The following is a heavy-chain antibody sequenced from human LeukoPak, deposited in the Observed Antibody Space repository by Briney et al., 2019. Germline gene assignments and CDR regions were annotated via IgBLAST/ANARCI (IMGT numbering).Heavy chain of an antibody. D-gene: IGHD6-19*01. J-gene: IGHJ4*02. V-gene: IGHV4-4*07. CDR3: ARQPTVKRGAVASNFDY. CDR2: VYSSGVG. CDR1: GGSITGYY. Sequence: PSETLSLTCTVSGGSITGYYWNWIRQPAGQGLEWLGRVYSSGVGNYNPSLTSRVTMSVDTSRNQFPLRLSSVSAADTSVYYCARQPTVKRGAVASNFDYWGQGTLVTVSS.